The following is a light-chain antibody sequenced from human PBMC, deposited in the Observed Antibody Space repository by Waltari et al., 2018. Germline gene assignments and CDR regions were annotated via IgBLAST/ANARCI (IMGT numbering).Light chain of an antibody. Sequence: QSGLTQPASVSGTPGQSITISCTGTRSAMGYYNFVTWYQQRPGKAPKLVIFVVSSWPSGVSNRFSGSKSGNTPSLNISGHQAVDEAGYYCDSYTSANTVLCGGGTKVTIL. V-gene: IGLV2-14*03. CDR2: VVS. J-gene: IGLJ2*01. CDR3: DSYTSANTVL. CDR1: RSAMGYYNF.